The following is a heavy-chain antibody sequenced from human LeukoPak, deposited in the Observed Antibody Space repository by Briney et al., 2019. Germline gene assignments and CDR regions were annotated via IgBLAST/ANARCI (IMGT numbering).Heavy chain of an antibody. CDR1: GFTFSSYG. J-gene: IGHJ6*03. CDR2: IRYDGSNK. Sequence: PGGSLRLSCAASGFTFSSYGMHWGRRAPAKGLEWVAFIRYDGSNKYYADSVKGRFTISRDNSKNTLYLQMNSLRAEDTAVYYCAKDPVVGATLGYYYYYMDVWGKGTTVTVSS. D-gene: IGHD1-26*01. V-gene: IGHV3-30*02. CDR3: AKDPVVGATLGYYYYYMDV.